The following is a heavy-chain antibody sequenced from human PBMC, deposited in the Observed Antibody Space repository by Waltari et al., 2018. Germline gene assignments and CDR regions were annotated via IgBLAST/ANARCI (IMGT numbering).Heavy chain of an antibody. J-gene: IGHJ6*02. D-gene: IGHD2-8*02. Sequence: QVQLQQWGAGPLQPSETLSLTCAVYGGSFSGYYWGLISQPPGTGLEWIGKIKQNGNRNHNPAIRSRVTMLVDTSRIQFSLKVNSVTAADTAVYYCVRLEDCSGPGGNCYSGDSFALDVWGQGTAVTVSS. V-gene: IGHV4-34*02. CDR3: VRLEDCSGPGGNCYSGDSFALDV. CDR1: GGSFSGYY. CDR2: IKQNGNR.